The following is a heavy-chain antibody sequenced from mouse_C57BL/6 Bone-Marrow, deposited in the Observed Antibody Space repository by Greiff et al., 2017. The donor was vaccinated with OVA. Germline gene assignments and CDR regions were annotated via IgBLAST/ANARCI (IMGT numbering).Heavy chain of an antibody. Sequence: EVKLMESGPGLVKPSQSLSLTCSVTGYSITSGYYWNWIRQFPGNKLEWMGYISYDGSNNYNPSLKNRISITRDTSKNQFFLKLNSVTTEDTATYYCARETRILDYWGQGTTLTVSS. V-gene: IGHV3-6*01. CDR2: ISYDGSN. CDR3: ARETRILDY. CDR1: GYSITSGYY. J-gene: IGHJ2*01.